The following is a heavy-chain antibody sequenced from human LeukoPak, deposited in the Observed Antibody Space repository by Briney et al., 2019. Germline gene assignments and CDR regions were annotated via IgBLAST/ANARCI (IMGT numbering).Heavy chain of an antibody. CDR3: ARRTGSILEWLFFDY. CDR1: GYSFSSYY. D-gene: IGHD3-3*01. J-gene: IGHJ4*02. Sequence: GESLKISCQASGYSFSSYYIGWVRQMPGKGLEWMGIIYPDDSDTRYSPSFQGQVTISADKSISTAYLQWTSLKASDTAIYYCARRTGSILEWLFFDYWGQGTLVTVSS. V-gene: IGHV5-51*01. CDR2: IYPDDSDT.